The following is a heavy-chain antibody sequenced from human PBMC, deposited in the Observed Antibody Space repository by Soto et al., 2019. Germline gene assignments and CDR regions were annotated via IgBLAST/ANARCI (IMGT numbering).Heavy chain of an antibody. CDR1: GYSFSSYG. D-gene: IGHD5-12*01. CDR3: ARGGTYNGYDYAAADN. V-gene: IGHV1-18*01. J-gene: IGHJ4*02. CDR2: ISAYNGNT. Sequence: QVQLVQSGAEVKKPGASVKVSCVASGYSFSSYGISWVRQAPGQGLEWVGWISAYNGNTNYAQRVQGRVTMTTDISTTTADMELRSLRSDDTAVYYCARGGTYNGYDYAAADNWGQGTLVTVSS.